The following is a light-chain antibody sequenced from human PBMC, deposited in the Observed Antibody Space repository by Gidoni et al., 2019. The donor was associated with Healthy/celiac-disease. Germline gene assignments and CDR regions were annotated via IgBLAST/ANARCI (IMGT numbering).Light chain of an antibody. CDR1: QSIGSS. J-gene: IGKJ1*01. V-gene: IGKV6-21*01. CDR3: HQSSSLPWT. CDR2: YAS. Sequence: EMVLTQSPDFQSVTPKEKVTITSRASQSIGSSLHWYQQKPDPSPKLLIKYASQSFSGVPSSFSVSGSGTDFTLTINSLEADDAATYYCHQSSSLPWTFGQGTKVEIK.